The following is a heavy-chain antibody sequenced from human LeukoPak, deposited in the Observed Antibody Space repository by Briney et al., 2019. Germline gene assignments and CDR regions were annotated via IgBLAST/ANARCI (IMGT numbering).Heavy chain of an antibody. CDR3: ARLTTVTVRHYFDY. J-gene: IGHJ4*02. CDR2: IYHSGST. CDR1: GDSIRSSSHY. D-gene: IGHD4-17*01. V-gene: IGHV4-39*07. Sequence: SETLSLTCTVRAVSGDSIRSSSHYWGWIRQPPGRGLEWIGYIYHSGSTYYNPSLKSRVTISVDTSKNQFSLKLSSVTAADTAVYYCARLTTVTVRHYFDYWGQGTLVTVSS.